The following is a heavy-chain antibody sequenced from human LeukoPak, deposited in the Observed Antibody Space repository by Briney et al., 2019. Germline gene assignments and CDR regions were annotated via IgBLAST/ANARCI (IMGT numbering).Heavy chain of an antibody. Sequence: PGGSLRLSCTASGFTISSYGMSWVRQAPGKGLEWVSAISGGADSTYYADSVKGRFTISRDNSKNTLYLQMSSLRAEDTAVYYCAKSPAMVRVNYFDYWGQGTLVTVSS. V-gene: IGHV3-23*01. CDR1: GFTISSYG. CDR2: ISGGADST. CDR3: AKSPAMVRVNYFDY. J-gene: IGHJ4*02. D-gene: IGHD5-18*01.